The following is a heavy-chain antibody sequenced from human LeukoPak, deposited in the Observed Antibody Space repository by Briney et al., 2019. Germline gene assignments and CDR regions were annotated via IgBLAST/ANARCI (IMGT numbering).Heavy chain of an antibody. D-gene: IGHD1-1*01. CDR1: GFTFTNAW. V-gene: IGHV3-15*01. J-gene: IGHJ4*02. CDR2: IKGKTYGGTT. CDR3: ATSGQHWDVFDY. Sequence: GGSLRLSCAASGFTFTNAWMSWVRQAPGKGLEWVGRIKGKTYGGTTDYAAPVKGRFTVSRDDSKNTLYLQMNSLKTEDTAVYYCATSGQHWDVFDYWGQGTLLTVSS.